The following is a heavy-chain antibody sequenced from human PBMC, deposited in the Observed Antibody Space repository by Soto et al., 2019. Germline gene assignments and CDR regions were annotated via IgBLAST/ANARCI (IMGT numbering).Heavy chain of an antibody. CDR1: VYTFTSYY. D-gene: IGHD6-6*01. Sequence: XSVKVSCKASVYTFTSYYMHWVRQAPGQGLEWMGWINLNSGGTNYAQKFQGRVTKARDTSISTAYMELSRLRSDDTAVYYCARVGSSSSRYGFDYWGQGTLVTVSS. J-gene: IGHJ4*02. CDR3: ARVGSSSSRYGFDY. CDR2: INLNSGGT. V-gene: IGHV1-2*02.